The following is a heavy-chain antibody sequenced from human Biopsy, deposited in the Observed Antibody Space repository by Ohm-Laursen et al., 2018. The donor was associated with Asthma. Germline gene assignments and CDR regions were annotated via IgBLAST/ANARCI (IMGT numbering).Heavy chain of an antibody. CDR3: AKVGHGNGDYVGWFDP. Sequence: SLRLSCAASGFTVSNFAMNWVRQAPGQGLEWVSVISSDSGSTYYADSVKDRFTISRDTSMNTLYLQMNSLRAEDTAVYYCAKVGHGNGDYVGWFDPWGQGTLVTVSS. CDR1: GFTVSNFA. CDR2: ISSDSGST. V-gene: IGHV3-23*01. J-gene: IGHJ5*02. D-gene: IGHD4-17*01.